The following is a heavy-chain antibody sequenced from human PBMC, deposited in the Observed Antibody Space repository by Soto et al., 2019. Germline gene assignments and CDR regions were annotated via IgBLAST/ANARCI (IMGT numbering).Heavy chain of an antibody. Sequence: PGGSLRLSCAASGFTFSSYGMHWVRQAPGKGLEWVARISSDGSNTSYADSVKGRFTISRDNAKNTLYLQMNSLRAEDTAVYYCAKPLYYYMDVWGKGTTVTVSS. CDR3: AKPLYYYMDV. J-gene: IGHJ6*03. V-gene: IGHV3-74*01. CDR1: GFTFSSYG. CDR2: ISSDGSNT.